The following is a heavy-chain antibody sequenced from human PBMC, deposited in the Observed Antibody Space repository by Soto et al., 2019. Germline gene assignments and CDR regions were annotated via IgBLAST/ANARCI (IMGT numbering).Heavy chain of an antibody. CDR1: GFTFSSYA. V-gene: IGHV3-23*01. D-gene: IGHD4-17*01. CDR3: AKFPRADYGDYKGENYFDY. J-gene: IGHJ4*02. Sequence: EVQLLESGGGLVQPGGSLRLSCAASGFTFSSYAMSWVRQAPGKGLEWVSAISGSGGSTYYADSVKGRFTISRDNSKNTLYLQMNSLRAEDTAVYYCAKFPRADYGDYKGENYFDYWGQGTLVTVSS. CDR2: ISGSGGST.